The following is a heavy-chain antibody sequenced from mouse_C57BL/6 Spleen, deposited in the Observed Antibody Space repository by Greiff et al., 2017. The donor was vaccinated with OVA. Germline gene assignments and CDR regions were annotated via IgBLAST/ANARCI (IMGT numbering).Heavy chain of an antibody. CDR2: IYPRSGNT. CDR3: ARRETFFAY. J-gene: IGHJ3*01. V-gene: IGHV1-81*01. CDR1: GYTFTSYG. Sequence: QVQLKQSGAELARPGASVKLSCKASGYTFTSYGISWVKQRTGQGLEWIGEIYPRSGNTYYNEKFKGKATLTADKSSSTAYMELRSLTSEDSAVYFCARRETFFAYWGQGTLVTVSA. D-gene: IGHD3-2*01.